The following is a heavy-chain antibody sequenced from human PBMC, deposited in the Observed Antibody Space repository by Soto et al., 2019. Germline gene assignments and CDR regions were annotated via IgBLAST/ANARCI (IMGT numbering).Heavy chain of an antibody. D-gene: IGHD1-20*01. V-gene: IGHV1-69*13. CDR3: ARKPYNGMDV. CDR1: GGTLSSYA. Sequence: ASVKVSCKASGGTLSSYAISWVRQAPGQGLEWMGGIIPIFGTANYAQKFQGRVTITADESTSTAYMELSSLRSEDTAVYYCARKPYNGMDVWGQGTTVTVSS. CDR2: IIPIFGTA. J-gene: IGHJ6*02.